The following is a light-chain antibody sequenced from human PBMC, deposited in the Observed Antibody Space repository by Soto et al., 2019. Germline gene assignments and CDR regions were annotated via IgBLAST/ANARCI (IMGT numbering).Light chain of an antibody. CDR2: DVS. J-gene: IGLJ1*01. CDR3: SSYRSSSTPNYV. CDR1: SSDIGGYNY. V-gene: IGLV2-14*03. Sequence: QSALTQPASVSGSPGQSITISCTGISSDIGGYNYVSWYQQHPGKAPKLMIHDVSNRPSGVSNRFSGSKSGNTASLTISGLQAEDEADYYCSSYRSSSTPNYVFGTGTKLTVL.